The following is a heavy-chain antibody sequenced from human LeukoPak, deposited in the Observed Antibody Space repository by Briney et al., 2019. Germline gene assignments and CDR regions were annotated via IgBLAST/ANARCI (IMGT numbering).Heavy chain of an antibody. Sequence: GRSLRLSCAASGFTFSSYAMHWVRQAPGKGLEWVAVISYDGSNKYYADSVKGRFTISRDNSKNTLYLQMSSLRAEDTAVYYCAREIAARYYFDYWGQGTLVTVSS. D-gene: IGHD6-6*01. J-gene: IGHJ4*02. CDR3: AREIAARYYFDY. V-gene: IGHV3-30*04. CDR1: GFTFSSYA. CDR2: ISYDGSNK.